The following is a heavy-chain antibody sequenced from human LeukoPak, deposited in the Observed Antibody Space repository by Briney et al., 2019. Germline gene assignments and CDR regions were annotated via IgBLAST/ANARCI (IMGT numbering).Heavy chain of an antibody. CDR1: GFTVRNNY. D-gene: IGHD5-24*01. CDR2: IYSGGST. CDR3: AQDGASIRFDN. V-gene: IGHV3-66*01. J-gene: IGHJ4*02. Sequence: GGSLRLSCAASGFTVRNNYMSWVRQAPGKGLEWVSLIYSGGSTYYADSVKGRFTISRDNSKNTLYLQMNSLRAEDTAVYYCAQDGASIRFDNWGQGTLVTVSS.